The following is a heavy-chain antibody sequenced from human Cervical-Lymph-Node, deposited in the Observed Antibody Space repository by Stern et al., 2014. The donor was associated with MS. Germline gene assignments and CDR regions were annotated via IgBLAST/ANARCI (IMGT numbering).Heavy chain of an antibody. Sequence: QVQLVQSGAEMKKPGASVKVSCKASGYTFTNYGIHWVRQAPGQRLEWMGWINAGLGNTKYSQKFQGRVTFTRDTSANTAYMDLSSLRSEDTAVYYCARRAVTTLDYWGQGTLVTVSS. CDR3: ARRAVTTLDY. V-gene: IGHV1-3*01. CDR1: GYTFTNYG. CDR2: INAGLGNT. J-gene: IGHJ4*02. D-gene: IGHD4-17*01.